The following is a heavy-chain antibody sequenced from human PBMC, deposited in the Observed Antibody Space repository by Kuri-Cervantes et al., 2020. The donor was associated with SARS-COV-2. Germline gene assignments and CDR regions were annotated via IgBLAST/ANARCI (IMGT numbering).Heavy chain of an antibody. CDR2: ISYDGSNK. CDR1: GFTLSSYA. D-gene: IGHD3-10*01. J-gene: IGHJ4*02. CDR3: ARGRAYGSGSYYFY. Sequence: GGSLRLSCAASGFTLSSYAMHWVRQAPGKGLEWVAVISYDGSNKYYADSVKGRFTISRDNSKNTLYLQMNSLRAEDTAVYYCARGRAYGSGSYYFYWGQGTLVTVSS. V-gene: IGHV3-30-3*01.